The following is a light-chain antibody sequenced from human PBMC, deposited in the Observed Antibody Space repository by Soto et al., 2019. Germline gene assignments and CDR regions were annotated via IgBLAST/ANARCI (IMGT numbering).Light chain of an antibody. V-gene: IGKV3-20*01. J-gene: IGKJ1*01. CDR1: QSVSSSY. CDR3: QQLNSYPWR. Sequence: IVLTPSPGPLSLYHGERATLTCRASQSVSSSYLAWYQQKPGQAPRLLIYGASSRATGIPDRFSGSGSGTDFTLTIICLEPEDFTTYYCQQLNSYPWRFGQGAKVDI. CDR2: GAS.